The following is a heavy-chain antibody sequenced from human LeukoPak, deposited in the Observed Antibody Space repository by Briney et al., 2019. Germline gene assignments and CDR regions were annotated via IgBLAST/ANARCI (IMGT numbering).Heavy chain of an antibody. V-gene: IGHV3-21*01. Sequence: GGSLRLSCAASGFTFSSYSMNWVRQAPGKGLEWVSSVSSSSTYKYYADSVKGRFTISRDNAKNSLYLQMSSLRAEDTAVYYCVRVPWELPPGGFYDYYYMDVWGKGTTVTVSS. CDR3: VRVPWELPPGGFYDYYYMDV. CDR1: GFTFSSYS. CDR2: VSSSSTYK. D-gene: IGHD1-26*01. J-gene: IGHJ6*03.